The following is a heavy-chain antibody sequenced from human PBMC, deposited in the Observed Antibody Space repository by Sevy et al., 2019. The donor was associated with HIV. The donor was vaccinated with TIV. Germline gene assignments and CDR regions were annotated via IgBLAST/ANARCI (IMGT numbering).Heavy chain of an antibody. CDR1: GFTFSKYS. D-gene: IGHD2-8*01. CDR3: AREGCTKPHDY. Sequence: GRSLRLSCVASGFTFSKYSMSWVRQTPGKGLEWVATFSFGCGKINYADSVKGRFTISRDDSRNTFYLQMNSLRAEDTAIYYCAREGCTKPHDYWGQGTLVTVSS. CDR2: FSFGCGKI. J-gene: IGHJ4*02. V-gene: IGHV3-23*01.